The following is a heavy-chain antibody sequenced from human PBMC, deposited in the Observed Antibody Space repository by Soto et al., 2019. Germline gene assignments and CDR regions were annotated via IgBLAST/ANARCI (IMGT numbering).Heavy chain of an antibody. D-gene: IGHD2-2*01. CDR1: GGFVSSGSYY. CDR2: IYYSGST. V-gene: IGHV4-61*01. J-gene: IGHJ6*02. CDR3: ARDLVDAFCSSTSCYPGYYYGMDV. Sequence: SETLSLTCTVSGGFVSSGSYYWSWIRQPPGKGLEWIGYIYYSGSTNYNPSLKSRVTISVDTSKNQFSLKLSSVTAADTAVYYCARDLVDAFCSSTSCYPGYYYGMDVWGQGTTVTVSS.